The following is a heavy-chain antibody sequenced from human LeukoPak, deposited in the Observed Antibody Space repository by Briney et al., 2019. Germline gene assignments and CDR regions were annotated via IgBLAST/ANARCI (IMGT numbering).Heavy chain of an antibody. CDR2: ISGSGGST. Sequence: GGSLRLSCAAFGFTFSSYAMSWVRQAPGKGLEWVSAISGSGGSTYYADSVKGRFTISRDNSKNTLYLQMNSLRAEDTAVYYCAKATAGIMITFGGVIGVLDYWGQGTLVTVSS. J-gene: IGHJ4*02. CDR3: AKATAGIMITFGGVIGVLDY. V-gene: IGHV3-23*01. D-gene: IGHD3-16*02. CDR1: GFTFSSYA.